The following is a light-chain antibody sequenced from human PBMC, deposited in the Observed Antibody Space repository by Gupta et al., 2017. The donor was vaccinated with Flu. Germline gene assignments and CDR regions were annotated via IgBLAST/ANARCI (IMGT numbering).Light chain of an antibody. CDR3: QKYDNLPPA. CDR2: AAS. Sequence: DVQMTQSPSSLSASVGDRVTITCQATEDISYYLNWYQQKPGKAPKLLIYAASNLETGVPSRFSGSGSGTHFSFTISSLKPEDIATYYCQKYDNLPPAFGPGTKVDLK. V-gene: IGKV1-33*01. CDR1: EDISYY. J-gene: IGKJ3*01.